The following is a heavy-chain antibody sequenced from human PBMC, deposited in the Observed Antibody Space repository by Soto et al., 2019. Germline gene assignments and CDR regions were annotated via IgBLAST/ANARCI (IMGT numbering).Heavy chain of an antibody. J-gene: IGHJ6*02. CDR3: ARDMAYYDILTGYPLPFDYYGMDV. D-gene: IGHD3-9*01. CDR2: INAGNGNT. V-gene: IGHV1-3*01. Sequence: ASVTVSCTASGYTFTSYAMHWVRQAPGQRLEWMGWINAGNGNTKYSQKFQGRVTITRDTSASTAYMELSSLRSEDTAVYYCARDMAYYDILTGYPLPFDYYGMDVWGQGTTVTVSS. CDR1: GYTFTSYA.